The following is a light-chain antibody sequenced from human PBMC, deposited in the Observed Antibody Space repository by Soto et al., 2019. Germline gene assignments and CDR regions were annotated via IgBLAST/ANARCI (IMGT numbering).Light chain of an antibody. CDR3: QQYGSSLFT. J-gene: IGKJ3*01. Sequence: EIVLTQSPGTLSLSPGERATLSCRASQSVSSSYLAWYQQKPGQAPRLLIYGASSRATGIPDRFSGSGSGTDFTRTISRLEPEDFALYYCQQYGSSLFTFGPGTKVDIK. CDR2: GAS. V-gene: IGKV3-20*01. CDR1: QSVSSSY.